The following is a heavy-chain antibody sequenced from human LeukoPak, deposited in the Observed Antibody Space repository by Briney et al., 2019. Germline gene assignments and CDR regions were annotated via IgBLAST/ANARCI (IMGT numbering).Heavy chain of an antibody. CDR2: INPKSGGT. CDR1: GNTFTGYY. D-gene: IGHD3-22*01. Sequence: ASVKVSCKASGNTFTGYYMHWVRQAPGQGLEWMGRINPKSGGTNYAQEFQGRVTMTRDTSINTAYMELSRVRSDDTAVYYCAISTSPYVIEVWTNGPLDYWGQGTLVTVSS. V-gene: IGHV1-2*06. J-gene: IGHJ4*02. CDR3: AISTSPYVIEVWTNGPLDY.